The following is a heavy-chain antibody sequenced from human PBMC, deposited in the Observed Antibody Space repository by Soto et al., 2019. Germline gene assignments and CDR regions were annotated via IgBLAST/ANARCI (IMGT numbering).Heavy chain of an antibody. Sequence: ASVKVSCKASGYTFTSYYMHWVRQAPGQGLEWMGKINPSGGSTSYAQKFQGRVTMTRDTSTSTVYMELSSLRSEDTAVYYCARDYSRFNGYSYGYGAFDIWGQGTMVTVSS. CDR1: GYTFTSYY. V-gene: IGHV1-46*01. CDR2: INPSGGST. D-gene: IGHD5-18*01. CDR3: ARDYSRFNGYSYGYGAFDI. J-gene: IGHJ3*02.